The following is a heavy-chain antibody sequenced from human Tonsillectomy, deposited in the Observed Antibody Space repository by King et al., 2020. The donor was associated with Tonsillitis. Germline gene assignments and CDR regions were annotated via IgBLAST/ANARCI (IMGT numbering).Heavy chain of an antibody. D-gene: IGHD3-16*01. CDR3: VRDGGWFDP. CDR2: IIPILGIA. CDR1: GGTFSSYA. J-gene: IGHJ5*02. Sequence: QLVQSGAEVKKPGSSVKVSCKASGGTFSSYAISWVRQAPGQGLEWMGRIIPILGIANYAQKFQGRVTITAEQSTSTAYMELSRLTSEDTAVYYCVRDGGWFDPWGQGTLVTVSS. V-gene: IGHV1-69*09.